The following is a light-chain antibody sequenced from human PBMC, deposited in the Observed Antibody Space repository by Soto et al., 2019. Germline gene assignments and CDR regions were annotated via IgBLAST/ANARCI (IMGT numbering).Light chain of an antibody. J-gene: IGKJ5*01. CDR1: QSVSSSH. CDR2: GAS. Sequence: EIVLTQSPGTLSLSPGERATLSCRASQSVSSSHVARYQQKPGQAPRLLIYGASSRATGIPDRFSGSGSGTDFTLTISRLEPEDFAVYYCQQCGTSPPITFGQGTRLEIK. V-gene: IGKV3-20*01. CDR3: QQCGTSPPIT.